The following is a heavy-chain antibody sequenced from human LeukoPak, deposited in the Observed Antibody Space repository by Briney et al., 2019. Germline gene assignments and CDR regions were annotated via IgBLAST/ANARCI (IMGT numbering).Heavy chain of an antibody. Sequence: SVKVSCKASGGTFSIYVINWVRQAPGQGLEWMGTIIPIFGTANYAQRFQGRVTITTDESTKTAYMELSSLRYDDTAEYYCARDRTDGNRSGYADAFDIWGQGTMVTVSS. CDR1: GGTFSIYV. J-gene: IGHJ3*02. D-gene: IGHD3-22*01. V-gene: IGHV1-69*05. CDR3: ARDRTDGNRSGYADAFDI. CDR2: IIPIFGTA.